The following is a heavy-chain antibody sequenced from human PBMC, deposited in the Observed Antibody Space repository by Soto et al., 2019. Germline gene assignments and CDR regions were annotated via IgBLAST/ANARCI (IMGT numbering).Heavy chain of an antibody. J-gene: IGHJ5*02. CDR3: AGGVKYGACPRWFAP. V-gene: IGHV1-8*01. CDR1: GYTFTSYD. D-gene: IGHD4-17*01. CDR2: MSPNSGNT. Sequence: QVQLVQSGAEVRKPGASVKVSCKASGYTFTSYDINWVRQATGQGLEYLGWMSPNSGNTGYVQKFQGRVTMPWDTAITTAYMELSSLRSEDPAVYFCAGGVKYGACPRWFAPWGQGTLVTVSS.